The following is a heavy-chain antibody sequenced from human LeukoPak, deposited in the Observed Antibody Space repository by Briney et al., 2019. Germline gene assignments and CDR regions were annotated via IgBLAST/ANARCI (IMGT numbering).Heavy chain of an antibody. Sequence: GASVKVSCKASGYTFTGYYMHWVRQAPGQGLEWMGWINPNSGGTNYAQKFQGRVTMTRDTSINTAYMELSSLRPDDTAVYYCARSQFRTSNSGTWGFRPWGQGTLVTVTS. CDR3: ARSQFRTSNSGTWGFRP. V-gene: IGHV1-2*02. D-gene: IGHD6-13*01. CDR1: GYTFTGYY. J-gene: IGHJ1*01. CDR2: INPNSGGT.